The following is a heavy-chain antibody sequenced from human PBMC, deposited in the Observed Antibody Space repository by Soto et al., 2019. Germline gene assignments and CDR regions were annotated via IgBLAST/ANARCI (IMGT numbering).Heavy chain of an antibody. CDR1: GGSMSSYKFY. J-gene: IGHJ4*02. CDR3: ARWGEERQL. CDR2: IPYGGNP. D-gene: IGHD3-16*01. V-gene: IGHV4-30-4*01. Sequence: QVQLQESGPGLVKPSQTLSLTCSVSGGSMSSYKFYWTWIRQPPGKGLEWIGYIPYGGNPFYNPSLKSRATISVDTSKNQFSLKLTSVTAAATAVYFCARWGEERQLWGQGTLVSVSS.